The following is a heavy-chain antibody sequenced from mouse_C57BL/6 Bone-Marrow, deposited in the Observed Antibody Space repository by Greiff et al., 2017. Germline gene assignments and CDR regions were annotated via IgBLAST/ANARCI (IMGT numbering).Heavy chain of an antibody. V-gene: IGHV1-4*01. CDR2: INPSSGYT. J-gene: IGHJ4*01. CDR3: ARRNYYYAMDY. Sequence: QVQLQQSGAELARPGASVKMSCKASGYTFTSYTMNWGKQRPGQGLEWIGYINPSSGYTKYNQKFKDKATLNADKSSSTAYMQLSSLTSEDSAVYYCARRNYYYAMDYWVQGTSVTVSS. D-gene: IGHD1-1*01. CDR1: GYTFTSYT.